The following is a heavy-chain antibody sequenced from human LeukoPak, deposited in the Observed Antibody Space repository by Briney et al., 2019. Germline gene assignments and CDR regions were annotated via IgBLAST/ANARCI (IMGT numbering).Heavy chain of an antibody. CDR3: ARRATAMYYFDY. J-gene: IGHJ4*02. Sequence: GESLKISCKVSGYRFTTYWIAWVRQMPGKGLEWMGIIYPGDSDTRYSPSFQGQVTISADKSISTAYLQWSSLKASDTAMYYCARRATAMYYFDYWGQGTLVTVSS. CDR2: IYPGDSDT. CDR1: GYRFTTYW. D-gene: IGHD1-1*01. V-gene: IGHV5-51*01.